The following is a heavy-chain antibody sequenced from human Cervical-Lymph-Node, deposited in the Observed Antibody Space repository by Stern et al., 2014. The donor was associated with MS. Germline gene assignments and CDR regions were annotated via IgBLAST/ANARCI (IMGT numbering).Heavy chain of an antibody. J-gene: IGHJ6*02. D-gene: IGHD2-21*01. V-gene: IGHV3-7*01. Sequence: EMQLVESGGDLVQPGGSLRLSCAASGFTFNNYWMNWVRQSPGKGLEWVANIKEDGSEKNYVDSVKGRFTISRDNAQNSLYLQMNSLRVEDTAVYYCARIVVSPDALSHFAVALGYTPDNLYYGMDVWGQGTTVTVSS. CDR2: IKEDGSEK. CDR1: GFTFNNYW. CDR3: ARIVVSPDALSHFAVALGYTPDNLYYGMDV.